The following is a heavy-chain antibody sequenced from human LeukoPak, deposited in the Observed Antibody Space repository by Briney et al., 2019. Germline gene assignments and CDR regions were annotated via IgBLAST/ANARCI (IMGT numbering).Heavy chain of an antibody. CDR1: GFTFDDYA. D-gene: IGHD5-12*01. J-gene: IGHJ4*02. Sequence: GGSLRLSCAASGFTFDDYAMHWVRQAPGKGLEWVSGISWNSGSIGYADSVKSRFTISRDNAKNSLYLQMNSLRAEDTALYYCAKEYSGYDCFDYWGQGTLVTVSS. V-gene: IGHV3-9*01. CDR3: AKEYSGYDCFDY. CDR2: ISWNSGSI.